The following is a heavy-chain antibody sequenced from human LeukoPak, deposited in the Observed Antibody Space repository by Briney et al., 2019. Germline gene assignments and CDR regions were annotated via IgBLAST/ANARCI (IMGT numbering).Heavy chain of an antibody. CDR1: GFTFSSYA. J-gene: IGHJ4*02. Sequence: GGSLRLSCAASGFTFSSYAMHWVRQAPGKGLEWVAVISYDGGNKYYADSVKGRFTISRDNSKNTLYLQLNSLRAEDTAVYYCAREVYGDYDQSLDYWGQGTLVTVSS. V-gene: IGHV3-30-3*01. CDR2: ISYDGGNK. D-gene: IGHD4-17*01. CDR3: AREVYGDYDQSLDY.